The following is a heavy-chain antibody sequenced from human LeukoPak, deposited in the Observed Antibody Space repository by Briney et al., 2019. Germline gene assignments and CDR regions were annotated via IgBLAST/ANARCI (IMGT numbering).Heavy chain of an antibody. CDR2: ISSSSSTI. Sequence: GGSLRLSCAASGFTFSSYSMNWVRQAPGKGLEWVSYISSSSSTIYYADSVKGRFTISRDNAKNSLYLQMNSLRAEDTAVYYCARGRLDSSGYNYYYYMDVWGKGTTVTISS. J-gene: IGHJ6*03. CDR1: GFTFSSYS. V-gene: IGHV3-48*01. D-gene: IGHD3-22*01. CDR3: ARGRLDSSGYNYYYYMDV.